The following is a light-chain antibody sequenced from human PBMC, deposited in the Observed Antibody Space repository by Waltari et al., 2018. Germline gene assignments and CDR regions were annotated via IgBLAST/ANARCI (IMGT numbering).Light chain of an antibody. CDR1: QSVSSY. V-gene: IGKV3-11*01. J-gene: IGKJ4*01. CDR2: EAS. CDR3: QQRSNWPPALT. Sequence: EIVLTQSPATLSLSPGERATLSCRASQSVSSYLAWYQKKPGQAPRLLNNEASNRATGIPARFSGSESGTDFTLTISSLEPEDFAVYYCQQRSNWPPALTFGGGTKVEIK.